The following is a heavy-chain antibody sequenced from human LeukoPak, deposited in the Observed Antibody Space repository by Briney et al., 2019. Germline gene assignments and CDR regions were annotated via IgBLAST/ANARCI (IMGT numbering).Heavy chain of an antibody. CDR1: GFTFDDYA. V-gene: IGHV3-53*04. CDR2: IYSGGST. Sequence: GGSLRLSCAASGFTFDDYAMHWVRQAPGKGLEWVSVIYSGGSTYYADSVKGRFTISRHNSKNTLYLQMNSLRAEDTAVYYCARGVNDYYYYYGMDVWGQGTTVTVSS. D-gene: IGHD2-8*01. J-gene: IGHJ6*02. CDR3: ARGVNDYYYYYGMDV.